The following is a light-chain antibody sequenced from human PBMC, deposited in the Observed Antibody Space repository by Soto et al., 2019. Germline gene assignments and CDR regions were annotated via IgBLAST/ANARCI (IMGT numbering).Light chain of an antibody. CDR1: SSDIGDYNY. J-gene: IGLJ2*01. Sequence: QSALTQPASVSGSPGQSITISCTGTSSDIGDYNYVSWYQQYPGKVPKLVIYDVSHRPSGVSNRFSGSKSGNTASLTISGLQAEDEADYYCCSYAGSSTSVVFGGGTKLTVL. V-gene: IGLV2-14*01. CDR2: DVS. CDR3: CSYAGSSTSVV.